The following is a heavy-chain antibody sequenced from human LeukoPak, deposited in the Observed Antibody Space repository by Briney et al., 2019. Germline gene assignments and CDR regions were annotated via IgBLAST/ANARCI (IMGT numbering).Heavy chain of an antibody. D-gene: IGHD5-12*01. J-gene: IGHJ4*02. V-gene: IGHV3-64*01. CDR1: GFRISGYV. CDR2: ISPDGTT. Sequence: GGSLRLSCVASGFRISGYVMHWVRQAPGKGPESVSAISPDGTTYYANSVKGRFSISGDKSQNTLYLQMGSLTTEDMAVYYCARESQGGSDYWGQGTLVTVSS. CDR3: ARESQGGSDY.